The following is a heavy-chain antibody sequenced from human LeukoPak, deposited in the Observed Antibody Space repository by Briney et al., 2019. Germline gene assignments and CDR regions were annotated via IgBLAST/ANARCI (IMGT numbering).Heavy chain of an antibody. Sequence: PSQTLSLTCTVSGGSISSGGYYWSWIRQHPGKGLEWIGYIYYSGSTYYNPSLKSRVTISVDTPKNQFSLKLSSVTAADTAVYYCASGTVVPWYFDLWGRGTLVTVSS. CDR3: ASGTVVPWYFDL. V-gene: IGHV4-31*03. CDR1: GGSISSGGYY. CDR2: IYYSGST. J-gene: IGHJ2*01. D-gene: IGHD4-23*01.